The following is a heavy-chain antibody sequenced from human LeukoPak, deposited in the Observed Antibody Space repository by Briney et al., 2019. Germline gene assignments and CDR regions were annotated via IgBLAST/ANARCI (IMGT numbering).Heavy chain of an antibody. D-gene: IGHD4-11*01. J-gene: IGHJ4*02. CDR2: ISSDGRNT. CDR1: GFTFSSYA. V-gene: IGHV3-30*04. CDR3: ARSPYSNYPTSDY. Sequence: GGSLRLSCAASGFTFSSYAMHWVRQAPGKGLEWVALISSDGRNTYYADSVKGRFTISRDNSKNTLFLQMNSLRAEDTAVYYCARSPYSNYPTSDYWGQGTLVTVSS.